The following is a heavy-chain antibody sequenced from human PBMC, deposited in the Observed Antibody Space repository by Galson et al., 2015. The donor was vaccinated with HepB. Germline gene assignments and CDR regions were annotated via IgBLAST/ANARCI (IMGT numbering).Heavy chain of an antibody. CDR3: AKDPYLYSALAGTMAGFDY. CDR1: GFTFSNYG. CDR2: ISYDGSNK. D-gene: IGHD6-19*01. Sequence: TLRLSCAASGFTFSNYGMHWARQAPGKGLEWVAVISYDGSNKYYADSVKGRFTISRDNSKNTLYLQMSSLRAEDTALYYCAKDPYLYSALAGTMAGFDYWGQGTLVTVSS. J-gene: IGHJ4*02. V-gene: IGHV3-30*18.